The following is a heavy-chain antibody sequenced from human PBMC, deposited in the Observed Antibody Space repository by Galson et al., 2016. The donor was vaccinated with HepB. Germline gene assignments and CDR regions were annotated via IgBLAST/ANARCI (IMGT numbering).Heavy chain of an antibody. V-gene: IGHV3-30*18. J-gene: IGHJ4*02. CDR1: GFTFSGYG. CDR3: AKRHEYCPPVGCSVDS. Sequence: SLRLSCAASGFTFSGYGMHWVRQAPGKGLEWVAADSMDGRRKFYADSVKGRFTISRDNSNNMLFLQMSSLRVDDTAVYYCAKRHEYCPPVGCSVDSWGQGTQVSVSS. CDR2: DSMDGRRK. D-gene: IGHD2/OR15-2a*01.